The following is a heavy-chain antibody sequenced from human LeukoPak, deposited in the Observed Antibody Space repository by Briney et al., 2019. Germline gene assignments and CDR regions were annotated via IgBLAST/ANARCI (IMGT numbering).Heavy chain of an antibody. D-gene: IGHD3-16*01. CDR3: ARDLRGNDY. Sequence: ASVKASCKVSGHRFVTTDTNWVRQAAGHVLEWMGWINTNTGNPTYAQGFTGRFVFSLDTSVSTAYLQISSLKAEDTAVYYCARDLRGNDYWGQGTLVTVSS. CDR1: GHRFVTTD. CDR2: INTNTGNP. J-gene: IGHJ4*02. V-gene: IGHV7-4-1*02.